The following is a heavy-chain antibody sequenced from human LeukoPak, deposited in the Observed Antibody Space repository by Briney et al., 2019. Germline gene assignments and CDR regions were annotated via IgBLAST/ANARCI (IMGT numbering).Heavy chain of an antibody. Sequence: PGGSLRLSCAASGFTFSSYSMNWVRQAPGKGLEWVSYISTISGTISYADSVKGRFTISTDNANNSLYLQMNSLRAEDTAVYYCAKDAQRGFDYSNSLDYWGQGTLVTVSS. J-gene: IGHJ4*02. V-gene: IGHV3-48*01. CDR1: GFTFSSYS. CDR2: ISTISGTI. CDR3: AKDAQRGFDYSNSLDY. D-gene: IGHD4-11*01.